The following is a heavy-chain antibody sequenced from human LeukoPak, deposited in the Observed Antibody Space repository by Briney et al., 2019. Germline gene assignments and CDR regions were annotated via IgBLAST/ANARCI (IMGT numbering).Heavy chain of an antibody. CDR1: GVSISDYH. D-gene: IGHD1-26*01. Sequence: SESLSLTCSVSGVSISDYHWIWIRQPPAKGLEWMGYFSYSGSTRYNPSLKSRVTMSVDTSKNQFSLRLNSVAAADTAVYYCARMYSGTSYYFDFWGQGTLVTVSS. V-gene: IGHV4-59*01. CDR3: ARMYSGTSYYFDF. CDR2: FSYSGST. J-gene: IGHJ4*02.